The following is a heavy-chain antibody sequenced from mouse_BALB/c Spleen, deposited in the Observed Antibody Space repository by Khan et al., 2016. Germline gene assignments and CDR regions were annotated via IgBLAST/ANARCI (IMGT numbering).Heavy chain of an antibody. V-gene: IGHV5-17*02. Sequence: EVELVESGGGLVQPGGSRKLSCAASGFTFSSFGMHWGRQALEKGLEWVAFISSGSSAIYYADTVKGRFTISRANPKNTLFLQLTSLRSEDTAMYYCGRGDYWGQGTTLTVS. J-gene: IGHJ2*01. CDR3: GRGDY. CDR2: ISSGSSAI. CDR1: GFTFSSFG.